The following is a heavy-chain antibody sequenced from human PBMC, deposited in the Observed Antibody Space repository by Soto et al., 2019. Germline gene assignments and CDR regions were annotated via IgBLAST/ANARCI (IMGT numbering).Heavy chain of an antibody. CDR2: MYHSGIT. D-gene: IGHD5-12*01. CDR1: GGSITSNNW. CDR3: ARVGGYSGLRWVEY. V-gene: IGHV4-4*02. J-gene: IGHJ4*02. Sequence: QVQLQESGPGLVKPSGTLPLTCAVSGGSITSNNWWSWVRQPPGKGLEWIGEMYHSGITNYNPSLKSRVTISVDKSKNQFSLNLSSVTAADTAVYYCARVGGYSGLRWVEYWGQGTLVTVSS.